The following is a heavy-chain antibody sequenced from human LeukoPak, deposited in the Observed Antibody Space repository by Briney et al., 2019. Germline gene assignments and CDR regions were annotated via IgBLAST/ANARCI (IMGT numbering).Heavy chain of an antibody. V-gene: IGHV3-23*01. D-gene: IGHD2-2*01. CDR3: AKVETSGGANCYALDY. CDR1: GFTFSSYA. J-gene: IGHJ4*02. CDR2: ISGSDGST. Sequence: GRSLRLSCAASGFTFSSYAMTWVRQAPDKRLHCLSAISGSDGSTYYADSVKGRFTISRDDSQNTLYLQMNSLSAEDTAVYYCAKVETSGGANCYALDYWGQGTLVTVSS.